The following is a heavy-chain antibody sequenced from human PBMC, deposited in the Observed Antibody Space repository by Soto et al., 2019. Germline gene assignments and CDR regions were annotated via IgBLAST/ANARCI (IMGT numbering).Heavy chain of an antibody. D-gene: IGHD3-10*01. CDR2: INAGNGNT. CDR1: GYSFTTYA. V-gene: IGHV1-3*01. CDR3: ARLLSFGELTLDS. J-gene: IGHJ4*02. Sequence: QVQLLQSGAEVKKPGASVKVSCKASGYSFTTYAIHWVCQAPGQRFEWIGWINAGNGNTKYSQKFQGRVTITRDTSATTTYMELSSLRSEDTAVYYCARLLSFGELTLDSWGQGSLVTVSS.